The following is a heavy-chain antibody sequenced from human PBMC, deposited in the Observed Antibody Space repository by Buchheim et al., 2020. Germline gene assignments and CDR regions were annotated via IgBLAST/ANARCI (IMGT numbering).Heavy chain of an antibody. V-gene: IGHV3-43*01. CDR2: ISWDGGST. D-gene: IGHD3-10*01. Sequence: EVQLVESGGVVVQPGGSLRLSCAASGFTFDDYTMHWVRQAPGKGLEWVSLISWDGGSTYYADSVKGRFTISRDNSKNTLYLQMNSLRAEDTAVYYCAKTALDGESTGYWGQGTL. CDR1: GFTFDDYT. CDR3: AKTALDGESTGY. J-gene: IGHJ4*02.